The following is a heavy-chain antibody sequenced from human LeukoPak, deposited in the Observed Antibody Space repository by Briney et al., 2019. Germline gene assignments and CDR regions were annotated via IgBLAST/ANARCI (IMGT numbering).Heavy chain of an antibody. D-gene: IGHD1-1*01. J-gene: IGHJ4*02. V-gene: IGHV3-23*01. Sequence: GGSLRLSCTASGFNFDTYAMSWVRQPPGKGLEWVSLIYDRGAYTYYSDSVRGRFTVSRDNFKNTLYLQMNSLHYGDTAVYYCAKGSLPIERSTRSFDYWGQGTLATVSS. CDR2: IYDRGAYT. CDR1: GFNFDTYA. CDR3: AKGSLPIERSTRSFDY.